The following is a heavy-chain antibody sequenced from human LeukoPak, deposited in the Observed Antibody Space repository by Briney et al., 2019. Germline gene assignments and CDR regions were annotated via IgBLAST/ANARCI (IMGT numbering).Heavy chain of an antibody. J-gene: IGHJ4*02. V-gene: IGHV3-33*01. CDR3: ARESYHSSGYYYYFDY. CDR2: IWYDGSNK. D-gene: IGHD3-22*01. CDR1: GFTFSSYG. Sequence: GRSLRLSCAASGFTFSSYGMHWVRQAPGKGLEWVAVIWYDGSNKYYADSVKGRFTISRDNSKNTLYLQMNSLRAEDTAVYYCARESYHSSGYYYYFDYWGQGTLVTVSS.